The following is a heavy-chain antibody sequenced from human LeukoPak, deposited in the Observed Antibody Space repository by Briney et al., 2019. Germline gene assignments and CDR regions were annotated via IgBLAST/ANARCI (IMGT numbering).Heavy chain of an antibody. V-gene: IGHV4-59*08. J-gene: IGHJ4*02. Sequence: SETLSLTCTVSDGSISNYFWSWIRQPPGKGLEWIGYIYYTGMTNSNPSLKSRVTISMDTSKNQFSLNLRSVTAADTAIYYYARHGRMVIMSKFSTGIDQWGQGTLVTVSS. CDR1: DGSISNYF. CDR3: ARHGRMVIMSKFSTGIDQ. CDR2: IYYTGMT. D-gene: IGHD2-8*01.